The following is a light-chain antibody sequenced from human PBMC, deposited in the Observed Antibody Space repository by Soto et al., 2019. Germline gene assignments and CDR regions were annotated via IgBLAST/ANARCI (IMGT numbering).Light chain of an antibody. CDR2: GAS. CDR3: QQYGSSGT. CDR1: QSVSNNY. J-gene: IGKJ1*01. Sequence: EILLTQSPGTLSLSPGERATLSCGASQSVSNNYLAWYKQKPCQAPRLLIYGASNRATGIPDRLSGSGSGTEFTLTISRMEPEDFAVYYCQQYGSSGTFGHGTKVDIK. V-gene: IGKV3-20*01.